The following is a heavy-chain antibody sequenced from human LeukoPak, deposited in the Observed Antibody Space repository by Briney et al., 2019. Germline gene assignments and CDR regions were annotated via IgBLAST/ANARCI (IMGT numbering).Heavy chain of an antibody. V-gene: IGHV3-48*01. CDR2: ISSSSSTI. CDR1: GFTFSSCS. D-gene: IGHD6-19*01. CDR3: AKDLVSGSSGWFGP. Sequence: PGGSLRLSCAASGFTFSSCSMNWVRQAPGKGLEWVSYISSSSSTIYYADSVKGRFTISRDNAKNSLYLQMNSLRAEDTAVYYCAKDLVSGSSGWFGPWGQGTLVTVSS. J-gene: IGHJ5*02.